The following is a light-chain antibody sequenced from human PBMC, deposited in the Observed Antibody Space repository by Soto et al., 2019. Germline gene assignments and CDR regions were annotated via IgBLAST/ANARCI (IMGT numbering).Light chain of an antibody. CDR3: QQYNSYSST. CDR2: KAS. CDR1: QSISSW. Sequence: DILMTQSPSTLSASVGDRVTITCRASQSISSWLAWYQQKPGKAPKLLIYKASSLESGVPSRFSGSGSGTEFTLTISSLQPDDFATYYCQQYNSYSSTFGQGTKLEIK. J-gene: IGKJ2*01. V-gene: IGKV1-5*03.